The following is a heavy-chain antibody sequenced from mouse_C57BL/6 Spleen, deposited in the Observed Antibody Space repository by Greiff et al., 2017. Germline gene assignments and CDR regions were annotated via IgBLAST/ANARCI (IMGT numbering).Heavy chain of an antibody. J-gene: IGHJ2*01. CDR2: INPSNGGT. Sequence: QVQLQQPGTALVQPGASVKLSCKASGYTFTSYWMHWVKQRPGQGLEWIGNINPSNGGTNYNEKFKSKATLTVDKSSSTAYMQLSSLTSEDSAVYYCARSGFFEDYFDDWGQGTTLTVSS. CDR1: GYTFTSYW. D-gene: IGHD3-1*01. V-gene: IGHV1-53*01. CDR3: ARSGFFEDYFDD.